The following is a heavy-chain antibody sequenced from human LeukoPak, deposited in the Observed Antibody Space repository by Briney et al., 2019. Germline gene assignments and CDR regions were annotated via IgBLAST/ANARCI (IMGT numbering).Heavy chain of an antibody. Sequence: PGGSLRLSCAASGFTFSSYWMSWVRQAPGKGLEWVAYIKQDGSEKYYVDSVKGRFTISRDNAKNSLYLQMNSLRAEDTAVYYCARVPPLWFGEADYWGQGTLVTVSS. J-gene: IGHJ4*02. V-gene: IGHV3-7*03. D-gene: IGHD3-10*01. CDR2: IKQDGSEK. CDR3: ARVPPLWFGEADY. CDR1: GFTFSSYW.